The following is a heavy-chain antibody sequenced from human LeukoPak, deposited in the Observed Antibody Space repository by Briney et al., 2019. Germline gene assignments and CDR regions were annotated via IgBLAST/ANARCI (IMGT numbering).Heavy chain of an antibody. Sequence: SETLSLTCTVSGGSISSYYWSWIRQPPGKGLEWIGYIYYSGSTNYNPSLKSRVTISVDTSKNQFSLKLSSVTAADTAVYYCARDPGSSWRNNWFDPWGQGTLVTVSS. D-gene: IGHD6-13*01. J-gene: IGHJ5*02. CDR2: IYYSGST. CDR3: ARDPGSSWRNNWFDP. V-gene: IGHV4-59*01. CDR1: GGSISSYY.